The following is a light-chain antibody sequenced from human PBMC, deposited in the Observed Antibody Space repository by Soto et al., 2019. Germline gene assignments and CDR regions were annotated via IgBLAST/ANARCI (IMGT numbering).Light chain of an antibody. CDR1: SSDVGGYDY. CDR2: EVS. J-gene: IGLJ1*01. Sequence: QSVLTQPASVSGSPGQSITISCTGTSSDVGGYDYVSWYQQHPGKGPKLLIYEVSHRPSGISNRFSGSKSGNTASLTISGLQAEDEADYYCSSYRSSITYVFGTGTKVTVL. CDR3: SSYRSSITYV. V-gene: IGLV2-14*01.